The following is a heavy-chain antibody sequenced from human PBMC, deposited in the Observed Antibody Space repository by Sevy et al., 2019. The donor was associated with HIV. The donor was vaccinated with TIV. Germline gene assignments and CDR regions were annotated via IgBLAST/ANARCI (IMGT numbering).Heavy chain of an antibody. J-gene: IGHJ6*02. Sequence: ASVKVSCKASGYTFTSYDINWVRQATGQGLGWMGWMNPNSGNTGYAQKFQGRVTMTRNTSISTAYMELSSLRSEDTAVYYCAREANYDFWSGYYYVWGQGTTVTVSS. D-gene: IGHD3-3*01. V-gene: IGHV1-8*01. CDR3: AREANYDFWSGYYYV. CDR2: MNPNSGNT. CDR1: GYTFTSYD.